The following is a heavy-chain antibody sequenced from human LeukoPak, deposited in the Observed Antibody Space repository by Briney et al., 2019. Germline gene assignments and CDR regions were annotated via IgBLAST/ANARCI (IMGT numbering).Heavy chain of an antibody. V-gene: IGHV3-64*01. D-gene: IGHD6-19*01. J-gene: IGHJ2*01. CDR2: ISSNVGST. CDR1: GFTLSSYA. Sequence: GGSLRLSCAASGFTLSSYAMHWVRQAPGKGLEYVSAISSNVGSTYYANSVKGRFTIYRDNSKNTLYLQMGRLRAEDMAVYYCAGGGWAYRYFDLWGRGTLVTVSS. CDR3: AGGGWAYRYFDL.